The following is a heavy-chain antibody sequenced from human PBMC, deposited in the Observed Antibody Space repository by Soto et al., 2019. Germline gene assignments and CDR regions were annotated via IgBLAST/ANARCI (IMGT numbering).Heavy chain of an antibody. CDR3: ARVWVPYYDFWSGYYFDY. CDR2: ISYDGSNK. V-gene: IGHV3-30-3*01. D-gene: IGHD3-3*01. J-gene: IGHJ4*02. CDR1: GFTFSSYA. Sequence: GGSLRLSCAASGFTFSSYAMHWVRQAPGKGLEWVAVISYDGSNKYYADSVKGRFTISRDNSKNTLYLQMNSLRAEDTAVYYCARVWVPYYDFWSGYYFDYWGQGTLVTVSS.